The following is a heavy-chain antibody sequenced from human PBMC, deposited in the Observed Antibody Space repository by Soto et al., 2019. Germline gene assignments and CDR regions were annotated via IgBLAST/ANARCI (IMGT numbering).Heavy chain of an antibody. Sequence: GESLNLSCTGSGDRFTSYWIGWVRPLPGKGLEWMGIIYPGDSDTRYSPSFQGQVTISADKSISTAYLQWSSLKASDTAMYYCASGFDSSGYYRQYYFDYWGQGTLVNVAS. J-gene: IGHJ4*02. CDR2: IYPGDSDT. CDR3: ASGFDSSGYYRQYYFDY. CDR1: GDRFTSYW. V-gene: IGHV5-51*01. D-gene: IGHD3-22*01.